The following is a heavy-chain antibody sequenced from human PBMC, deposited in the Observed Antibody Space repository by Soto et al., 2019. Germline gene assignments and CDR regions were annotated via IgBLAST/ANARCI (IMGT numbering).Heavy chain of an antibody. J-gene: IGHJ5*02. Sequence: QVQLVQSGAEVKKPGASVKVSCKASGYTFTSYDINWVRQATGQGLEWMGWMNPNSGNTGYAQKFQGRVTMTRNTXIXXAYMELSSLRSEDTAVYYCARVVGTMVRGVKWFDPWGQGTLVTVSS. CDR3: ARVVGTMVRGVKWFDP. CDR2: MNPNSGNT. D-gene: IGHD3-10*01. CDR1: GYTFTSYD. V-gene: IGHV1-8*01.